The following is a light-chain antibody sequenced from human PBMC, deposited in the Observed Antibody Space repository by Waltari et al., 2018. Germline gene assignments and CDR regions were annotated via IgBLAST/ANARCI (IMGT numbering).Light chain of an antibody. CDR3: MQSLQTPIT. CDR2: LGS. V-gene: IGKV2-28*01. Sequence: DIVMTQSPLSLPVTPGEPASISCRSSQSLLHNIGYNYLDWYLQKPGQSPQLLIYLGSNRASGVPDRFSGSGSGTDFTLKISRVEAEDVGLYYCMQSLQTPITVGQGTKLEIK. CDR1: QSLLHNIGYNY. J-gene: IGKJ2*01.